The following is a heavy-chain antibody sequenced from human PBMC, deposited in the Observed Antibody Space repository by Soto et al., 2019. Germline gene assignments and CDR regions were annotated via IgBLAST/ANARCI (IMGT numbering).Heavy chain of an antibody. Sequence: PSQTLSLTCSVSCGSISSLSYSRGCIRQPPGEGLEWIGYFYYSENTYYNPSLKSRVTISVDTSKNQFSLKLSSVTAADTAVYYCASGYSYGYYYYGMDVWGQGTTVTVSS. CDR2: FYYSENT. CDR3: ASGYSYGYYYYGMDV. V-gene: IGHV4-39*07. J-gene: IGHJ6*02. CDR1: CGSISSLSYS. D-gene: IGHD5-18*01.